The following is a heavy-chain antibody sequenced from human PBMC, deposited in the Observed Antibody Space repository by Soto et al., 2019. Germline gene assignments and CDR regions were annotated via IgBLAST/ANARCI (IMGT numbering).Heavy chain of an antibody. CDR2: INPSGGST. D-gene: IGHD2-2*01. V-gene: IGHV1-46*01. CDR3: ASLLGYCSSTSCPIEGFPGYGMDV. CDR1: GYTFTSYY. J-gene: IGHJ6*02. Sequence: GSSVKVSCKASGYTFTSYYMHWVRQAPGQGLEWMGIINPSGGSTSYAQKFQGRVTMTRDTSTSTVYMELSSLRSEDTAVYYCASLLGYCSSTSCPIEGFPGYGMDVWGQGTTVTVSS.